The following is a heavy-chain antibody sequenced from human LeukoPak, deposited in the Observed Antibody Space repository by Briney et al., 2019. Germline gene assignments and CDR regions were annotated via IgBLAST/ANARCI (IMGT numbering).Heavy chain of an antibody. Sequence: SETLSLTCTVSGYSISSGYYWGWIRQPPGKGLQWIGSIYHSGSTYYNPSLKSRVTISVDTSKNQFSLKLSSVTAADTAVYYCARRIYGNDAFDIWGQGTMVTVSS. J-gene: IGHJ3*02. CDR1: GYSISSGYY. V-gene: IGHV4-38-2*02. CDR3: ARRIYGNDAFDI. CDR2: IYHSGST. D-gene: IGHD4-17*01.